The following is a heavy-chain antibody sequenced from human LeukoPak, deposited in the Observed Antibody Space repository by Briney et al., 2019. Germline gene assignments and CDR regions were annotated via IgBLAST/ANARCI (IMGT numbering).Heavy chain of an antibody. CDR3: ARVNRYYYGSGTDYFDY. CDR1: GFTFSSYW. CDR2: INSDGSST. D-gene: IGHD3-10*01. V-gene: IGHV3-74*01. J-gene: IGHJ4*02. Sequence: GGSLRLSCAASGFTFSSYWMHWVRQAPGKGLVWVSRINSDGSSTSYADSVKGRFTISRDNAKNSLYLQMNSLRAEDTAVYYCARVNRYYYGSGTDYFDYWGQGTLVTVSS.